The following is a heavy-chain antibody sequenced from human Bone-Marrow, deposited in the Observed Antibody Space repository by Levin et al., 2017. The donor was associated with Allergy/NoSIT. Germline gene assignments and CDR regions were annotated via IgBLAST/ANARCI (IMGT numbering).Heavy chain of an antibody. CDR3: ARNGWVGATFFDY. Sequence: GGSLRLSCAASGFPFSEYYMSWVRQAPGKGLECVSYISSSGSSIYYADSVKGRFTISRDNAKSSLYLQMNSLRAEDTAVYYCARNGWVGATFFDYWGQGTLLTVSS. CDR1: GFPFSEYY. J-gene: IGHJ4*02. V-gene: IGHV3-11*01. D-gene: IGHD1-26*01. CDR2: ISSSGSSI.